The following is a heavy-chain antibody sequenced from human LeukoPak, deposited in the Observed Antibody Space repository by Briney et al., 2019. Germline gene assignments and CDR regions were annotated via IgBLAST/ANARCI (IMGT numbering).Heavy chain of an antibody. CDR2: IYNSGST. D-gene: IGHD1-1*01. CDR1: GGSISSYY. J-gene: IGHJ4*02. Sequence: SETLSLTGTVSGGSISSYYWSWIRQPPGKGLEWIGYIYNSGSTNYNPSLKSRVAISVDTSKNQFSLNLSFVTAADTAVYFCAREGGNGYFDYWGQGTLVTVSS. CDR3: AREGGNGYFDY. V-gene: IGHV4-59*01.